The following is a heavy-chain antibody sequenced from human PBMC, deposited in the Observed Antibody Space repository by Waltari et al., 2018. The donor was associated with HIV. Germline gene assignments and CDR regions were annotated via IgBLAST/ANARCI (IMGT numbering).Heavy chain of an antibody. D-gene: IGHD2-15*01. CDR3: AREKGVYCSGGSCQGWFDP. V-gene: IGHV4-59*01. CDR1: GGSISSYY. Sequence: QVQLQESGPGLVKPSETLSLTCTVPGGSISSYYWSWIRQPPGKGLEWIGYIYYSGSTNYNPPLKSRVTISVDTSKNQFSLKLSSVTAADTAVYYCAREKGVYCSGGSCQGWFDPWGQGTLVTVSS. CDR2: IYYSGST. J-gene: IGHJ5*02.